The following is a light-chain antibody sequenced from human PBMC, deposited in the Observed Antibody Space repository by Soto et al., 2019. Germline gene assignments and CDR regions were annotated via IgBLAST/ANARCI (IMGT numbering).Light chain of an antibody. CDR3: QQYDYWWT. V-gene: IGKV3-15*01. J-gene: IGKJ1*01. CDR1: QSVTSN. CDR2: RAS. Sequence: EVVMTQSPGAVSVSPGERATLSCRASQSVTSNVAWYPQKPGQAPRLLISRASARATGVPARFSGSGSGTVFPLTSSSLQSEDFGIYYCQQYDYWWTFGQGTKVDIK.